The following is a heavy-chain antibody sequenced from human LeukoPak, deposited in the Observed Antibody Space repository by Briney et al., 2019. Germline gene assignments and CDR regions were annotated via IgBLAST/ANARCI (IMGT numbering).Heavy chain of an antibody. Sequence: PGGSLRLSYAASGFTFSNYVMSWVRQAPGKGLEWVSGISGSGGRTYDADSVKGRFTIFRDNSRNTLYLQMNSLRTEDTAVYYCARGPSRDGYNTYDYWGQGTLVTVSS. CDR3: ARGPSRDGYNTYDY. V-gene: IGHV3-23*01. D-gene: IGHD5-24*01. J-gene: IGHJ4*02. CDR2: ISGSGGRT. CDR1: GFTFSNYV.